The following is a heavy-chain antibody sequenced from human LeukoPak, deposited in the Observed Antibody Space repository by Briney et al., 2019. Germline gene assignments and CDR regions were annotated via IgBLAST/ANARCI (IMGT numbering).Heavy chain of an antibody. CDR3: ATWAFYHGLDV. CDR2: IRADGRRT. D-gene: IGHD2/OR15-2a*01. Sequence: PGGSLRLSCAASGFTFGDYAMHWLRQAPGKGLEWVSLIRADGRRTYYADSVNGRFTISRDNSKNSLYLQMNSLRTDDTALYYYATWAFYHGLDVWGQGSTVTVSS. V-gene: IGHV3-43*02. J-gene: IGHJ6*02. CDR1: GFTFGDYA.